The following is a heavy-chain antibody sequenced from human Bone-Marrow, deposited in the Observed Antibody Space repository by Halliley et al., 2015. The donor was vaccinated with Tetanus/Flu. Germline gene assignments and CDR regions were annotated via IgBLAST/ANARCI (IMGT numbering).Heavy chain of an antibody. J-gene: IGHJ6*02. Sequence: QVQLVQSGGEVKKPGASVKVSCKAAGYTFTNYGISWVRQAPRQGLEWMGRINANSGQTNYARKFRGRISLTTETSTSTVLMELRSLRFDDTAVYYCARNYYDNTGYGMDAWGQGTTVAVSS. CDR1: GYTFTNYG. CDR2: INANSGQT. CDR3: ARNYYDNTGYGMDA. V-gene: IGHV1-18*01. D-gene: IGHD3-22*01.